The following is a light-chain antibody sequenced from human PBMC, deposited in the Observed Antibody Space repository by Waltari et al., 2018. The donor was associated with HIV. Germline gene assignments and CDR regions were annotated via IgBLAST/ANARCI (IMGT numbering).Light chain of an antibody. CDR2: DVN. Sequence: QSALTQPHSVSGSPGQSLTISCTGTSTYVDTFVSWYQQHPGKAPKVIIFDVNKRPPGVPDRFSGTKSGNTASLTISGLQAEDEADYYCCSHAGNFIFVFGTGTKVTVL. V-gene: IGLV2-11*01. CDR3: CSHAGNFIFV. J-gene: IGLJ1*01. CDR1: STYVDTF.